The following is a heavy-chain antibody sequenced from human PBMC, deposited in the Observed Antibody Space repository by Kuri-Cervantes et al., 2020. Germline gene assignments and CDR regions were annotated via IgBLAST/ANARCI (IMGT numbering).Heavy chain of an antibody. J-gene: IGHJ3*02. CDR3: AKFILGAFDI. V-gene: IGHV4-61*01. Sequence: SETLSLTCTVSGGSVSSGSYYWTWIRQPPGKGLEWIGEINHSGSTHYNPSPKSRVTISVDTSKNQFSLKLSSVTAADTALYYCAKFILGAFDIWGQGTMVTVSS. D-gene: IGHD3-16*02. CDR2: INHSGST. CDR1: GGSVSSGSYY.